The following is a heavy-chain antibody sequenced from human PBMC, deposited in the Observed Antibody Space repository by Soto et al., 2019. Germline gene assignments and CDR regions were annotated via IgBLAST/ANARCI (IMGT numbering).Heavy chain of an antibody. D-gene: IGHD3-9*01. CDR2: IYYSVST. V-gene: IGHV4-39*01. Sequence: SETLSLTCTVSGGSISSSSYYCGWILQPPGKGLGWLGSIYYSVSTYYNPSLKSRVTVSVDTSKNEYSLKLSSVTAADTAVYYCASPYDILTGYYSWGWYFDLSGRGTMLTVSS. CDR1: GGSISSSSYY. CDR3: ASPYDILTGYYSWGWYFDL. J-gene: IGHJ2*01.